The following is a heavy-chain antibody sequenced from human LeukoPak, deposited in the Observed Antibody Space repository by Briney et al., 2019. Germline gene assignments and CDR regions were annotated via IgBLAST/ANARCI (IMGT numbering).Heavy chain of an antibody. D-gene: IGHD2-2*01. CDR3: ARDPSLPAAMMVWFDP. CDR1: GFTFSDYY. Sequence: GGSLRLSCAASGFTFSDYYMSWIRQAPGKGLEWVSYISSSGSTIYYADSVKGRFTSSRDNAKNSLYLQMNSLRAEDTAVYYCARDPSLPAAMMVWFDPWGQGTLVTVSS. CDR2: ISSSGSTI. V-gene: IGHV3-11*04. J-gene: IGHJ5*02.